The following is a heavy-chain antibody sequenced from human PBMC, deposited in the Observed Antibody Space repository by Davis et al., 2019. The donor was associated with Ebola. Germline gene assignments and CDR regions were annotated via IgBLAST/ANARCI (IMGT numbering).Heavy chain of an antibody. CDR1: GFTFSSYS. CDR3: ARDAISGGFDP. J-gene: IGHJ5*02. V-gene: IGHV3-21*04. D-gene: IGHD3-10*01. Sequence: GALKISCAASGFTFSSYSMNWVRQAPGKGLEWVSSISSSSSYIYYADSVKGRFTISRHNSKNTLYLQMNSLRAEDTAVYYCARDAISGGFDPWGQGTLVTVSS. CDR2: ISSSSSYI.